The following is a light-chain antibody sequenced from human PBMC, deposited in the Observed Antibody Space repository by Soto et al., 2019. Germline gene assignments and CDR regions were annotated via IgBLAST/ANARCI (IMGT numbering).Light chain of an antibody. CDR3: LQHKTYPRT. CDR1: QSIRSW. V-gene: IGKV1-5*01. CDR2: AAS. J-gene: IGKJ1*01. Sequence: DIQMTQSPSTLSGSVGDRVTITCRASQSIRSWLAWYQQKPAKAPKRLIYAASSLESGVPSRFSGSGSGTEFTLTISSLQPEDSATYYCLQHKTYPRTFGQGTKVDIK.